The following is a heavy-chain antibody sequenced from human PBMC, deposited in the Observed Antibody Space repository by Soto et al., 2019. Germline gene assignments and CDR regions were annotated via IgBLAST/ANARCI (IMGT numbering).Heavy chain of an antibody. Sequence: QVQLQESGPGLVEPSETLSLSCTVSGCSMSGYYWSWIRLPPGKPMEWIGYVHDSWGAAYNPSLRSRVAISLDTSKSQFSLSLTSVSATDTAMYYCVRQGYGPLHGLVDVWGQGTTVTVSS. D-gene: IGHD5-18*01. J-gene: IGHJ6*02. CDR2: VHDSWGA. CDR1: GCSMSGYY. CDR3: VRQGYGPLHGLVDV. V-gene: IGHV4-59*08.